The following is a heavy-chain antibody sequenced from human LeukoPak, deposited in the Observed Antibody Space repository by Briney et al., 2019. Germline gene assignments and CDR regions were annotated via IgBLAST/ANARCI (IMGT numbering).Heavy chain of an antibody. V-gene: IGHV3-33*01. CDR3: ARELGSGMDV. CDR1: GFTFSSYG. Sequence: GGSLRLSCAASGFTFSSYGMHWVRQAPGKGLVWVAVIWYDGSNKYYADSVKGRFTISRDNSKNTLYLQMNSLRAEDTAVYFCARELGSGMDVWGQGTLVTVSS. D-gene: IGHD2-15*01. CDR2: IWYDGSNK. J-gene: IGHJ4*02.